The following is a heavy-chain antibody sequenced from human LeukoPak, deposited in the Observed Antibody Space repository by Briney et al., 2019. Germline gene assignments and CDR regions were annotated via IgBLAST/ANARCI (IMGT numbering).Heavy chain of an antibody. Sequence: PGGSLRFSCAASGFTFSSYAMSWVRQAPGKGLEWVSAISGSGGSTYYADSVKGRFTISRDNSKNTLYLQMNSLRAEDTAVYYCAKLVEDTLLWFGELYVNYFDYWGQGTLVTVSS. V-gene: IGHV3-23*01. CDR3: AKLVEDTLLWFGELYVNYFDY. D-gene: IGHD3-10*01. J-gene: IGHJ4*02. CDR1: GFTFSSYA. CDR2: ISGSGGST.